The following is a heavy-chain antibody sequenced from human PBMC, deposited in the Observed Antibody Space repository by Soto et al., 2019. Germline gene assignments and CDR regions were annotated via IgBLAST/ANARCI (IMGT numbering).Heavy chain of an antibody. D-gene: IGHD2-2*03. CDR2: IYYSGST. J-gene: IGHJ3*02. V-gene: IGHV4-31*03. CDR3: ASAFGYCSSTSCLLVAFDI. CDR1: CGSIISGGYY. Sequence: PSETLSLTGTVSCGSIISGGYYWSWIRQHPGKGLEWIGYIYYSGSTYYNPSLKSRVTISVDTSKNQFSLKLSSVTAADTAVYYCASAFGYCSSTSCLLVAFDIWGQGTMVTVSS.